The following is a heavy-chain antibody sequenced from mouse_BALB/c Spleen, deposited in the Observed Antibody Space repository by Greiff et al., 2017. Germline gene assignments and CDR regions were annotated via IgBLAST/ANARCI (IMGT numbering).Heavy chain of an antibody. CDR1: GFNIKDYY. CDR2: IDPENGDT. J-gene: IGHJ2*01. V-gene: IGHV14-4*02. Sequence: VQLQQSGAELVRSGASVKLSCTASGFNIKDYYMHWVKQRPEQGLEWIGWIDPENGDTEYAPKFQGKATMTADTSSNTAYLQLSSLTSEDTAVYYCNEGGHGNHFDYWGQGTTLTVSS. D-gene: IGHD2-1*01. CDR3: NEGGHGNHFDY.